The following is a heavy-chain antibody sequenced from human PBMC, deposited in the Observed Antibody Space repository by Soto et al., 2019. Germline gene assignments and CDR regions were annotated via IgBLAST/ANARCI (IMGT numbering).Heavy chain of an antibody. D-gene: IGHD2-8*01. Sequence: EVQLVESGGGLVQPGGSLRLSCATSGFIFSTYAMNWVRQAPGKGLEYVSAISSNGRSTYYANSVKGRFTISRDNSKTTLYLQMDSLRAEDMAVDYGAGVRCTNGVCYEPSDDWGQGTLVTVSS. J-gene: IGHJ1*01. V-gene: IGHV3-64*01. CDR1: GFIFSTYA. CDR3: AGVRCTNGVCYEPSDD. CDR2: ISSNGRST.